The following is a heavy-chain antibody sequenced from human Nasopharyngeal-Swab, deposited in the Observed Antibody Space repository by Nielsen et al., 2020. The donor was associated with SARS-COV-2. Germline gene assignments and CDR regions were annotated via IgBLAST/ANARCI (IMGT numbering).Heavy chain of an antibody. D-gene: IGHD3-9*01. Sequence: SETLSLTCTVSGGSISNYYWSWIRQPPRKGLEWIGYIYYSGSTNYNPSLKRRVTISVDTSKNQFSLKLSSVTAADTAVYYCARDIGYDILTGLGYWGQGTLVTVSS. J-gene: IGHJ4*02. V-gene: IGHV4-59*01. CDR2: IYYSGST. CDR3: ARDIGYDILTGLGY. CDR1: GGSISNYY.